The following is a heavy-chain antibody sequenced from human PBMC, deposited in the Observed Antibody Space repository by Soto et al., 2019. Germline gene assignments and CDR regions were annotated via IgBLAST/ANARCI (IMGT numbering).Heavy chain of an antibody. CDR1: GFPFSSYG. CDR2: ISYDGSNK. V-gene: IGHV3-30*18. D-gene: IGHD3-22*01. Sequence: PGGSLRLSCAASGFPFSSYGMHWVRQDPGKGLEWVAVISYDGSNKYYADSVKGRFTISRDNSKNTLYLQMNSLRAEDTAVYYCAKDGRSHYYDSSGYSPADYWGQGTLVTVSS. J-gene: IGHJ4*02. CDR3: AKDGRSHYYDSSGYSPADY.